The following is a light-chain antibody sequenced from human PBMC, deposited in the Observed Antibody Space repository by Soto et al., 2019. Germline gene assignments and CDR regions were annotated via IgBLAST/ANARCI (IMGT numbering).Light chain of an antibody. CDR1: QSISSY. V-gene: IGKV1-5*01. Sequence: QMPQSLSSMSASVGASFTITRRASQSISSYLNWYQQKPGRAPKFLIYDASSLESGVPSRFSGSGSGTEFTLTISNLQPDDFATYYCQQYDNYPLTFGRGTKVDIK. CDR3: QQYDNYPLT. J-gene: IGKJ4*01. CDR2: DAS.